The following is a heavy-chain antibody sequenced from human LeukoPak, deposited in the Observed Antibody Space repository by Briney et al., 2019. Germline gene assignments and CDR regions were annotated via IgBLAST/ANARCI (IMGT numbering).Heavy chain of an antibody. J-gene: IGHJ6*02. CDR2: IRGIGDTT. Sequence: PGGSLRLSCAASGFTFSSYGMNWVRQAQGKGLEWVSGIRGIGDTTYYADSVTGRQFTISSANSNNTLYLLMNSVSADPTAVYYCSKALNIFYYYYGFDFWGQGTTVTVSS. CDR1: GFTFSSYG. V-gene: IGHV3-23*01. CDR3: SKALNIFYYYYGFDF.